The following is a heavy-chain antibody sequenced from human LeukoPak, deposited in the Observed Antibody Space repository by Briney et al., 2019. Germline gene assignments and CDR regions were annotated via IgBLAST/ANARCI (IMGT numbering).Heavy chain of an antibody. Sequence: GGSLRLSCAASGFTFSSYAMSWVRQAPGKGLEWVSAISGSGGSTYYADSVKGRFTISRDNSKNTLYLQMNSLRAEDTAVYYCAKDPGCSSTSCYNYWGQGTLVTVSS. CDR2: ISGSGGST. CDR3: AKDPGCSSTSCYNY. CDR1: GFTFSSYA. V-gene: IGHV3-23*01. J-gene: IGHJ4*02. D-gene: IGHD2-2*02.